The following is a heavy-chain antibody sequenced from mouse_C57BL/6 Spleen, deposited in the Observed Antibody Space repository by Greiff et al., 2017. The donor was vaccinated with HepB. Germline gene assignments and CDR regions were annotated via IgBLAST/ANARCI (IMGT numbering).Heavy chain of an antibody. CDR2: INPGSGGT. CDR1: GYAFTNYL. J-gene: IGHJ4*01. V-gene: IGHV1-54*01. D-gene: IGHD2-4*01. CDR3: ARDDYDGYAMDD. Sequence: QVQLKESGAELVRPGTSVKVSCKASGYAFTNYLIEWVKQRPGQGLEWIGVINPGSGGTNYNEKFKGKATLTADKSSSTAYMQLSSLTSEDSAVYFCARDDYDGYAMDDWGQGTSVTVSS.